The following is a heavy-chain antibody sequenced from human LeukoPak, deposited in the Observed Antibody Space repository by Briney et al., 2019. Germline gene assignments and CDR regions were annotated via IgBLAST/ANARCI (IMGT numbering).Heavy chain of an antibody. J-gene: IGHJ4*02. V-gene: IGHV3-9*03. D-gene: IGHD3-9*01. CDR1: GFTFDDYA. Sequence: GGSLRLSCAASGFTFDDYAMHWVRQAPGKGLEWVSGISWNSGSIGYADSVKGRFTISRDNAKNSPYLQMNSLRAEDMALYYCAKDNYDILTGYFDYWRQGTLVTVSS. CDR2: ISWNSGSI. CDR3: AKDNYDILTGYFDY.